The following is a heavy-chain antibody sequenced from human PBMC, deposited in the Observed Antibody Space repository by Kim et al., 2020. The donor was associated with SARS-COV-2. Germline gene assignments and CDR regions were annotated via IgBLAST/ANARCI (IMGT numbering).Heavy chain of an antibody. Sequence: GGSLRLSCAASGFTFSSYAMHWVRQAPGKGLELVAVISYDGSNKYYADSVKGRFTISRDNSKNTLYLQMNSLRAEDTAVYYCARGGISGRDYYYGMDVWGQGTTVTVSS. D-gene: IGHD3-16*01. CDR3: ARGGISGRDYYYGMDV. CDR1: GFTFSSYA. J-gene: IGHJ6*02. CDR2: ISYDGSNK. V-gene: IGHV3-30-3*01.